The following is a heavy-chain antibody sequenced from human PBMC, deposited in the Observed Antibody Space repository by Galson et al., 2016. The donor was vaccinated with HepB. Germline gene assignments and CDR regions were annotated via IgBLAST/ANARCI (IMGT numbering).Heavy chain of an antibody. CDR3: ATSTWETTGFDY. V-gene: IGHV3-30*03. J-gene: IGHJ4*02. Sequence: SLRLSCAASGFAFRTHGMHWIRQAPGKGXXXVSXXXYXXNNKFFIDSVGGRFTISRDNSKNTVYLQMNSLRAADTAVYYCATSTWETTGFDYWGQGTPVTVSS. D-gene: IGHD4-17*01. CDR2: XXYXXNNK. CDR1: GFAFRTHG.